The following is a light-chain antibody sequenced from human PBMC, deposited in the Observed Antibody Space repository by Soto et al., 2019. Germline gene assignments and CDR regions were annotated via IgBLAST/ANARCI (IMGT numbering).Light chain of an antibody. CDR3: QQYENLPIT. CDR1: QNINNY. CDR2: DAS. Sequence: DIQMTQSPSSLSSSVGDIVTITFQASQNINNYLNWYQQKPGRAPKLLIYDASNLEAGVPSRFRGSGSGTDFTFTISRLQPEDIATYYCQQYENLPITFGQGTRLEIK. J-gene: IGKJ5*01. V-gene: IGKV1-33*01.